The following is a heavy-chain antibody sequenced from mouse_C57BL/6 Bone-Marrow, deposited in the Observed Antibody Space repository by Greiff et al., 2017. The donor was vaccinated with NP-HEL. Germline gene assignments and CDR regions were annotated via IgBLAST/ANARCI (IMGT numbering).Heavy chain of an antibody. J-gene: IGHJ4*01. Sequence: VQLQQSGPGLVQPSQSLSITCTVSGFSFTSYGVHWVCQSPGKGLEWLGVIWRGGSTDYNAAFMSRLSITTDNSKSQVFFKMNSLQADDTAIYYCARNPLYYGSSSYAMDYWGQGTSVTVSS. V-gene: IGHV2-5*01. CDR3: ARNPLYYGSSSYAMDY. CDR2: IWRGGST. D-gene: IGHD1-1*01. CDR1: GFSFTSYG.